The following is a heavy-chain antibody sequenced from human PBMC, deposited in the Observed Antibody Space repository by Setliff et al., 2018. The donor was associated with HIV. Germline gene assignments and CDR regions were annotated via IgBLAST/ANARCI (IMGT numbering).Heavy chain of an antibody. CDR3: AKYRGWPRDFDY. V-gene: IGHV5-51*01. J-gene: IGHJ4*02. CDR2: IYPGDSDT. D-gene: IGHD6-19*01. Sequence: GESLKISCKGSGYSFTDYWIGWVRQMPGKGLDWMGVIYPGDSDTRYSPSFQGQVTISRDNSKNTLYLQMNSLRAEDTAVYYCAKYRGWPRDFDYWGQGTLVTVSS. CDR1: GYSFTDYW.